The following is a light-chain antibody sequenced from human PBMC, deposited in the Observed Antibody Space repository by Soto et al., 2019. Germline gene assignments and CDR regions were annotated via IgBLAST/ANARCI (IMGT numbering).Light chain of an antibody. Sequence: EIVLTQSPGTLSLSQGDRATLSCRASQSISGNFLAWYQQTPGQAPRLLIYVASSRATGIPDRFSGSGSGTDFTLTISRLEPEDFAVYYCQQYGTSLMYSFGQGTKLEIK. J-gene: IGKJ2*01. CDR2: VAS. CDR3: QQYGTSLMYS. V-gene: IGKV3-20*01. CDR1: QSISGNF.